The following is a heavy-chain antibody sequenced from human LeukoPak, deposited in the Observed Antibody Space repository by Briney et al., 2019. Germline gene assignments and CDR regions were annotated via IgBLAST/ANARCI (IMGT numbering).Heavy chain of an antibody. CDR2: IIPILGIA. J-gene: IGHJ4*02. Sequence: SVKVSCKASGGTFSSYAISWVRQAPGQGLEWMGRIIPILGIANYAQKFKGRVTITADKSTSTAYMELSSLRSEDTAVYYCARDRTITSSGDYWGQGTLVTVSS. CDR3: ARDRTITSSGDY. V-gene: IGHV1-69*04. CDR1: GGTFSSYA. D-gene: IGHD3-10*01.